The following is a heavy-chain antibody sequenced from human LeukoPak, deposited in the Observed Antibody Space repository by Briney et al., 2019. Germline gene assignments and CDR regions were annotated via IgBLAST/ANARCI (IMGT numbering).Heavy chain of an antibody. CDR2: ISANNGNT. J-gene: IGHJ6*02. Sequence: GASVKVSCKASGYTXSNYGISWVRQAPGQGLEWMGWISANNGNTNYAQKLQGRVTMTTDTSRSTAYMELRSLTYDDTAVYYCARYIYYSERPYYYGLDVWGQGATVTVSS. CDR3: ARYIYYSERPYYYGLDV. D-gene: IGHD1-26*01. V-gene: IGHV1-18*01. CDR1: GYTXSNYG.